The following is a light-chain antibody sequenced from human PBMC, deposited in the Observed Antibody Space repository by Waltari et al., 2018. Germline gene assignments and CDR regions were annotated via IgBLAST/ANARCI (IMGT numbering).Light chain of an antibody. CDR1: SSDIEKNF. J-gene: IGLJ1*01. CDR2: ANS. V-gene: IGLV1-51*02. Sequence: QSVLPQPPSVSASPGQTVTISCSGSSSDIEKNFLSWYQVVPGTAPNLLIFANSRRPSGIPDRFSASKSGTSATLDITGLQTGDEAHYYCGSWDTSLSASFGTGTKVIVL. CDR3: GSWDTSLSAS.